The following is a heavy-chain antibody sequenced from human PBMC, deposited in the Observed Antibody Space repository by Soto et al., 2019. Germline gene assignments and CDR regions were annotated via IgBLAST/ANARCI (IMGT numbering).Heavy chain of an antibody. V-gene: IGHV3-48*01. D-gene: IGHD3-3*01. J-gene: IGHJ4*02. CDR1: GFTFSSYA. Sequence: GGSLRLSCAASGFTFSSYAMSWVRQAPGKGLEWVSDISSSSGTIYYADSVKGRFTISRDNAKNSLYLQMNSLRAEDTAVYYCATSDYDFWSGYYDYWGQGTLVTVSS. CDR2: ISSSSGTI. CDR3: ATSDYDFWSGYYDY.